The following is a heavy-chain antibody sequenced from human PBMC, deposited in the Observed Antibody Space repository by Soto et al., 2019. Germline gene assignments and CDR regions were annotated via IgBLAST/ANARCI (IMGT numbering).Heavy chain of an antibody. Sequence: ASVKVSCKASGSTFSGYYLHWLRQAPGLGLAWLGWINPESGDSQYGETFQGRVTMTRGTSTATVHMELSRLRPDDTALYYYVGDRGPVLVYADFWGQGTQVTVSS. CDR3: VGDRGPVLVYADF. V-gene: IGHV1-2*02. CDR1: GSTFSGYY. D-gene: IGHD3-16*01. CDR2: INPESGDS. J-gene: IGHJ4*02.